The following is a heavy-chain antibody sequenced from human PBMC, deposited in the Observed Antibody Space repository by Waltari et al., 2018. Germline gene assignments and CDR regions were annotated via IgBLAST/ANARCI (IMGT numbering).Heavy chain of an antibody. V-gene: IGHV3-20*01. CDR1: GFTFDGYG. J-gene: IGHJ4*02. CDR3: ARDKWGPDY. CDR2: ISWNGAST. D-gene: IGHD7-27*01. Sequence: EVLLVESGGAVVRPGGSLRLSCAASGFTFDGYGMVWVRQAPGKGLEWVSGISWNGASTDYADSVKGRFTISRDKAKNSLYLQMNSLIAEDTALYHCARDKWGPDYWGQGTLVTVSS.